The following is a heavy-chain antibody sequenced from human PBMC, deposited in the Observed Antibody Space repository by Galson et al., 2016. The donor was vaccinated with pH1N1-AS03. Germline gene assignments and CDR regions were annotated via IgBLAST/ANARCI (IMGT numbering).Heavy chain of an antibody. CDR3: ARSPSSAWYNFDY. CDR1: GFAFSDYT. Sequence: SLRLSCAASGFAFSDYTMHWVRQAPGKGLEWVAVTSYNGRNKYYTDSVQGRFSISRDNSKNTLHLQMISLRDEDTAVYFCARSPSSAWYNFDYWGQGALVVVST. J-gene: IGHJ4*02. V-gene: IGHV3-30-3*02. CDR2: TSYNGRNK. D-gene: IGHD6-19*01.